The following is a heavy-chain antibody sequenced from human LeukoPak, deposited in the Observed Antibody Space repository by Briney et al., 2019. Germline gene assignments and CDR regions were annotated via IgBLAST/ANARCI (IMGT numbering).Heavy chain of an antibody. CDR2: IKQDGSVK. Sequence: PGGSLRLSCATSGFTFTSYWMNWVCQAPGKGLEWVAGIKQDGSVKYYVDSVKGRFTISRDNAKNSVYLQMNSLRAGDTAVYYCARRNLFDYWGQGTLVTVSS. CDR3: ARRNLFDY. CDR1: GFTFTSYW. V-gene: IGHV3-7*01. J-gene: IGHJ4*02.